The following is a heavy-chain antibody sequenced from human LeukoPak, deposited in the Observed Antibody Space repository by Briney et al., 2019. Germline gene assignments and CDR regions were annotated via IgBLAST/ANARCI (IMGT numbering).Heavy chain of an antibody. CDR3: AKDMGGIVVVPAGIDY. CDR2: ISWDGGSS. D-gene: IGHD2-2*01. Sequence: PGGSLRLSCAASGFTFDDYTMHWVRQAPEKGLEWVSLISWDGGSSYYADSVKGRFTISRDNSKNSLYLQMNSLRTEDTALYYCAKDMGGIVVVPAGIDYWGQGTLVTVSS. V-gene: IGHV3-43*01. J-gene: IGHJ4*02. CDR1: GFTFDDYT.